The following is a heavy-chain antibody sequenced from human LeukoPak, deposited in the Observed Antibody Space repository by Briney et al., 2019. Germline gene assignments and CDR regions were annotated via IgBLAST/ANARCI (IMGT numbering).Heavy chain of an antibody. Sequence: GGSLRLSCAASKFTFSTYLMSWVRQAPGKGLEWVASIKQDGTEKYYVDAVKGRFTISRDNAKNSLYLQMNSLRAEDTGVYYCARDLDYWGQGTLVTVSS. J-gene: IGHJ4*02. CDR2: IKQDGTEK. V-gene: IGHV3-7*01. CDR1: KFTFSTYL. CDR3: ARDLDY.